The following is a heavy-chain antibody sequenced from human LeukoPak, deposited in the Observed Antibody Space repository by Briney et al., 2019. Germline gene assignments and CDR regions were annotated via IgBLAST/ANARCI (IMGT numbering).Heavy chain of an antibody. V-gene: IGHV3-11*04. CDR3: ARTSSALLDY. Sequence: GGSLRLSCAASGFTFSEYYMSWIRQAPGKGLEWISYISASGSSIQYADSVKGRFTISRDNAKNSLFLQMNSLRAEGTAVYYCARTSSALLDYWGQGTLVTVSS. CDR1: GFTFSEYY. CDR2: ISASGSSI. J-gene: IGHJ4*02. D-gene: IGHD3-16*01.